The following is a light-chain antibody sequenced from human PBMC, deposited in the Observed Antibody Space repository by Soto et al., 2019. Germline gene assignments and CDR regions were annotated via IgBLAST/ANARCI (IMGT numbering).Light chain of an antibody. CDR2: DVS. V-gene: IGLV2-11*02. J-gene: IGLJ2*01. Sequence: QSALTQPRSVSGSPGQSVTISCTGTSSDVGGYNYVSWYQQHPAKAPKLMIYDVSKRPSGVPDRFSASKSGNTASLTISGQHAEDEADYYCCSYAGRYEVVFGGGTKLTVL. CDR1: SSDVGGYNY. CDR3: CSYAGRYEVV.